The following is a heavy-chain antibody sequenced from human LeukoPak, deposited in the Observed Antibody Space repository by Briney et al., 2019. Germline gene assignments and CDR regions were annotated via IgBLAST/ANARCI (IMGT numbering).Heavy chain of an antibody. J-gene: IGHJ4*02. Sequence: PSETLSLTCTVSGGSISSGDYYWSWIRQPPGKGLEWIGYIYNSGSTYYNPSLKSRVTISVDTSKNQFSLKLSSVTAADTAVYYCARLDKGITIFGVVSYWGQGTLVTVSS. D-gene: IGHD3-3*01. CDR3: ARLDKGITIFGVVSY. V-gene: IGHV4-30-4*08. CDR2: IYNSGST. CDR1: GGSISSGDYY.